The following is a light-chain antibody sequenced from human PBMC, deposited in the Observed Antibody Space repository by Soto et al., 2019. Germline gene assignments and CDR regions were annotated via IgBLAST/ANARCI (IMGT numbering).Light chain of an antibody. V-gene: IGLV2-14*01. CDR3: NSYTSTSARV. CDR1: SNDVGGFNF. CDR2: DVS. J-gene: IGLJ3*02. Sequence: QSALTQPASVSGSPGQSITISCTGTSNDVGGFNFVSWYQQHPGTAPKVIIYDVSDRPSGVSNRFSGSKSGTTASLTISGLQAEDEADYYCNSYTSTSARVFGGGTKVTVL.